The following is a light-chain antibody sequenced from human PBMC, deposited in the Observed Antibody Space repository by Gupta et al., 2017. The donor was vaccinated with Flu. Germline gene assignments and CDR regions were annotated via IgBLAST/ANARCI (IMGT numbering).Light chain of an antibody. J-gene: IGLJ1*01. CDR3: QSYDSSLSALYV. Sequence: QSVLTQPPSVSAAPGQRVTISCTGSSPNIGAGYDVHWYQQLPGTAPKLLIYGNSNRPSGVTDRFSGSKSGTSASLAITGLQAEDEADYYCQSYDSSLSALYVFGTGTKVTVL. CDR2: GNS. CDR1: SPNIGAGYD. V-gene: IGLV1-40*01.